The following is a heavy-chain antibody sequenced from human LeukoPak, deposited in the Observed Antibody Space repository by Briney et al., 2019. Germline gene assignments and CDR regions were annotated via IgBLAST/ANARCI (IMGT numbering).Heavy chain of an antibody. Sequence: SETLSLTCAVYGGSFSGYYWSWIRQPPGKGLEWIGEINHSGSTNYNPSLKSRVTISVDTSKNQFSLKLSSVTAADTAVYYCARDHGSGSHTRLAWFDPWGQGTLVTLSS. CDR1: GGSFSGYY. V-gene: IGHV4-34*01. D-gene: IGHD3-10*01. CDR2: INHSGST. J-gene: IGHJ5*02. CDR3: ARDHGSGSHTRLAWFDP.